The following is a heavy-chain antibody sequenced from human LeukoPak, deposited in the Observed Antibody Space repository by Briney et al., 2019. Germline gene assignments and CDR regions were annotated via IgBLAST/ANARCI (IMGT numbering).Heavy chain of an antibody. V-gene: IGHV3-48*01. CDR2: ISGGGSAI. Sequence: PGGSLRLSCAASGFTFSTYSMNWVRQAPGRGLEWLSYISGGGSAIYYADSVKGRFTISRDNAKNSVSLQMNSLRAEDTAVYYCTNFKPPAPDALDIWGQGTMITVSS. CDR3: TNFKPPAPDALDI. CDR1: GFTFSTYS. D-gene: IGHD1-14*01. J-gene: IGHJ3*02.